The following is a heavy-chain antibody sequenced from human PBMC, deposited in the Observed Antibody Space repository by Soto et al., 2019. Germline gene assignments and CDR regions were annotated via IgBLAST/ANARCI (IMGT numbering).Heavy chain of an antibody. D-gene: IGHD6-6*01. CDR2: IIPIFGTA. J-gene: IGHJ4*02. V-gene: IGHV1-69*13. CDR3: ARDLDSSSSADY. Sequence: VASVKVSCKASGGTFSSYAISWVRQAPGQGLEWMGGIIPIFGTANYAQKFQGRVTITADASTSTAYMELSSLRSEDTAVYYCARDLDSSSSADYWGQGTLVTVSS. CDR1: GGTFSSYA.